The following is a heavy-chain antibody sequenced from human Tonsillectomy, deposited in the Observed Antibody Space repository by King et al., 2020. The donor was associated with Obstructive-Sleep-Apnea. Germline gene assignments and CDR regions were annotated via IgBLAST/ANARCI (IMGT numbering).Heavy chain of an antibody. J-gene: IGHJ6*02. CDR2: ISYDGSNK. Sequence: VQLVESGGGVVQPGRSLRLSCVVSGFTFSSYGMHWVRQAPGKGLEWVAVISYDGSNKHYADSVKGRFTISRDNSKNTLYLQMNSLRAEDTAVYYCAKDFSAAATPLSYLYYGMDVWGQGTTVTVSS. CDR1: GFTFSSYG. CDR3: AKDFSAAATPLSYLYYGMDV. V-gene: IGHV3-30*18. D-gene: IGHD6-13*01.